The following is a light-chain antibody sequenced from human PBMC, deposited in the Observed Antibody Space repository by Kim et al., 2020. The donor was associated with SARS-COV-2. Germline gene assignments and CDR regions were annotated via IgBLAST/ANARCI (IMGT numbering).Light chain of an antibody. Sequence: PGKTGRVSCGGNSIGSKSVHWYQEKSGQAPVLVIYYDSDRPSGIPERFSGSNSGNTATLTISRVEAGDEADYYCQVWDSSSDHRVVFGGGTQLTVL. CDR3: QVWDSSSDHRVV. J-gene: IGLJ2*01. V-gene: IGLV3-21*04. CDR1: SIGSKS. CDR2: YDS.